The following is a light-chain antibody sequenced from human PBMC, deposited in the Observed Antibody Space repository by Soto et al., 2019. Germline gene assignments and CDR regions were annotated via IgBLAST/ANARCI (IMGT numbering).Light chain of an antibody. CDR1: QSVGSNY. CDR3: QQYGTSPLT. Sequence: EIVLTQSPGTLSFSPGERATLSCRASQSVGSNYLTWHQQKPGQAPRPLIFGASSRATGIPDRFSGSGSGTDFTLTISRLEPEDFAVYYCQQYGTSPLTFGGGTKVDIK. J-gene: IGKJ4*01. CDR2: GAS. V-gene: IGKV3-20*01.